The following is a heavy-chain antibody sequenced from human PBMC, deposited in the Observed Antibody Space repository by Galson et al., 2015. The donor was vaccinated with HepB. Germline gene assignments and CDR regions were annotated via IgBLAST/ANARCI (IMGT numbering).Heavy chain of an antibody. Sequence: SLRLSCATSGFTFSEYTMSWVRQAPGKGLEWVAFIRSNAYGATTEYAASVKGRFTISRDESKRIAYLHMNRLQTEDTAVYFCTKEVVVAASAAWLDPWGQGTLVTVSS. J-gene: IGHJ5*02. CDR1: GFTFSEYT. CDR2: IRSNAYGATT. CDR3: TKEVVVAASAAWLDP. D-gene: IGHD2-15*01. V-gene: IGHV3-49*04.